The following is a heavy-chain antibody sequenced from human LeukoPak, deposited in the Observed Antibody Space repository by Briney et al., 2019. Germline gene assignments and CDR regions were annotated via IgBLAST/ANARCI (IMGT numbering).Heavy chain of an antibody. J-gene: IGHJ4*02. CDR1: GFTFDDYA. D-gene: IGHD1-14*01. Sequence: GRSLRLSCAASGFTFDDYAMHWVRQAPGKGLGWVSGISWNSGSIGYADSVKGRFTISRDNAKNSLYLQMNSLRAEDTAVYYCARAEPRRTFYYWGQGTLVTVSS. CDR3: ARAEPRRTFYY. CDR2: ISWNSGSI. V-gene: IGHV3-9*01.